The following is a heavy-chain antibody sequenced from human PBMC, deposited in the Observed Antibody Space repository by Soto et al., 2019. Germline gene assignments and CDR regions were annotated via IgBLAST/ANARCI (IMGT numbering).Heavy chain of an antibody. CDR1: GFAFNNYG. D-gene: IGHD2-2*01. V-gene: IGHV3-21*01. Sequence: GGSLRLSCTVSGFAFNNYGVNWVRQAPGKGLEWVSSISKSDYTYYSDSVKGRFAISRDNAKSSVSLQMNTLRVEDTAVYYCAREDSIIIPAVSDFWGQGTLVTVSS. CDR3: AREDSIIIPAVSDF. J-gene: IGHJ4*02. CDR2: ISKSDYT.